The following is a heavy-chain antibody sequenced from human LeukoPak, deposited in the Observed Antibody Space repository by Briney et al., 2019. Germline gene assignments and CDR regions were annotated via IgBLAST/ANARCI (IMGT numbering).Heavy chain of an antibody. V-gene: IGHV4-59*11. CDR1: GGYPSPHY. D-gene: IGHD6-13*01. J-gene: IGHJ4*02. Sequence: GTLPNTCTDSGGYPSPHYWSWIRQPPAKGLEYIRYIYYSGTTNYNPSLKSRVTLSVATSKNQFSLKLSSVTAEDSAVYYCARGRVAAKYYFDPWGQGTLVTVSS. CDR2: IYYSGTT. CDR3: ARGRVAAKYYFDP.